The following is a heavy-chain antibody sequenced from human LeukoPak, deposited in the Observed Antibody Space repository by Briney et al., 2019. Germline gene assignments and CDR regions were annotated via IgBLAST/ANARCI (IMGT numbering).Heavy chain of an antibody. CDR1: GGSISSYY. CDR3: ARALSGSYYIDY. D-gene: IGHD1-26*01. V-gene: IGHV4-59*01. Sequence: SETLSLTCTVSGGSISSYYWSWIRQPPGKGLEWIGYIYYSGSTNYNPSLKSRVTISVDTSKNQFSLKLSSVTAADTAVYYCARALSGSYYIDYWGQGTLVTVSS. CDR2: IYYSGST. J-gene: IGHJ4*02.